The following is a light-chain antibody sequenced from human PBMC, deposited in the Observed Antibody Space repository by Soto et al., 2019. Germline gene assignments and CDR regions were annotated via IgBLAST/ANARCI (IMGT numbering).Light chain of an antibody. V-gene: IGLV2-11*01. CDR2: DVS. Sequence: QSALTQPRSVSGSPGQSVTISCTGTSSDVGDYNYVSWYQQHPGKAPKLMIYDVSERPSGVPDRFSGSKSGNTASLTISGLQAEDEADYYCCSHAGSYTWVFGGGTKLTVL. J-gene: IGLJ3*02. CDR3: CSHAGSYTWV. CDR1: SSDVGDYNY.